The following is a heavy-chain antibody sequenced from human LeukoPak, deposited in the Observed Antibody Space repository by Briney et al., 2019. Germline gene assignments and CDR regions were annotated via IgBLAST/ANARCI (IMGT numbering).Heavy chain of an antibody. CDR2: IYSGGST. J-gene: IGHJ4*02. V-gene: IGHV3-66*01. Sequence: GGSLRLSCAASGFTVSSHYMSWVRQAPGKGLEWVSVIYSGGSTYYADSVKGRFTISRDNSKNTLYLQMSSLRVEDTAVYYCAHISSSWPDYWGQGTLVTVSS. CDR3: AHISSSWPDY. CDR1: GFTVSSHY. D-gene: IGHD6-13*01.